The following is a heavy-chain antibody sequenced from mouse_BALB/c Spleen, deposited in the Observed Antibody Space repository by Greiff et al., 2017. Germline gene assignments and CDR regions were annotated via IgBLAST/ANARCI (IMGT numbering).Heavy chain of an antibody. CDR1: GYTFTSYW. CDR3: ASDRYDAYYAMDY. V-gene: IGHV1S41*01. CDR2: IAPGSGST. J-gene: IGHJ4*01. D-gene: IGHD2-12*01. Sequence: DLVKPGASVKLSCKASGYTFTSYWINWIKQRPGQGLEWIGRIAPGSGSTYYNEMFKGKATLTVDTSSSTAYIQLSSLSSEDSAVYVCASDRYDAYYAMDYWGQGTSVTVSS.